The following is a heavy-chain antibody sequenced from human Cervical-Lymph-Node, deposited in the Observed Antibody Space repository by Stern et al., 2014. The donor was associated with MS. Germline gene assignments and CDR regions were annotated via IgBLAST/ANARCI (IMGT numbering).Heavy chain of an antibody. CDR2: IDWTNDK. CDR1: VFSLSSDGMC. D-gene: IGHD1-26*01. Sequence: QVTLKESGPAVVKPTQTLTLTCTFSVFSLSSDGMCVTWIRQPPGKALEWLALIDWTNDKYYNTSLKTRLTISKDTPKNQVVLTMTNIDPMDTATYYCARMVGATGYYYDVDVWGQGTTVTVSS. V-gene: IGHV2-70*01. CDR3: ARMVGATGYYYDVDV. J-gene: IGHJ6*02.